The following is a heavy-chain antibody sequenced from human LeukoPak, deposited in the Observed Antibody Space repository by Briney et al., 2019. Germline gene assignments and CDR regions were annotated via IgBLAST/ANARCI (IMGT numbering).Heavy chain of an antibody. Sequence: PGGSLRLSCAASGFTFSSYAMSWVRQAPGKGLEWVSAISGSGGSTYYADSVKGRFTISRDNSKNTLYLQMNSLRAEDTAVYYCAKSPGRGYSYGYHYWGQGTLVTVSS. D-gene: IGHD5-18*01. CDR3: AKSPGRGYSYGYHY. CDR1: GFTFSSYA. J-gene: IGHJ4*02. CDR2: ISGSGGST. V-gene: IGHV3-23*01.